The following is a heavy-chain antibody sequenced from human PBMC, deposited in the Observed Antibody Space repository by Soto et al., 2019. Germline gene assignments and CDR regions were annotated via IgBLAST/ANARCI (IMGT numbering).Heavy chain of an antibody. Sequence: XVSLRLFCHPSGFTGGNHEMNWVRKAPGKGLEWISYISNRARTTSYADSVRGRFPISRDNDKDSLFLQMNSLRAEDTALYSRARDPAFYDGSGTAFDVCAQRALVT. D-gene: IGHD3-22*01. V-gene: IGHV3-48*03. CDR2: ISNRARTT. CDR3: ARDPAFYDGSGTAFDV. CDR1: GFTGGNHE. J-gene: IGHJ3*01.